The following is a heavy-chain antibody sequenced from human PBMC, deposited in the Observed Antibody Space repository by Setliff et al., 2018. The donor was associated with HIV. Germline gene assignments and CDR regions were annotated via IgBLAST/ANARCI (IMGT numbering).Heavy chain of an antibody. D-gene: IGHD6-6*01. J-gene: IGHJ3*02. CDR1: GGSMRSSGYS. CDR2: IYYNGNA. Sequence: SETLSLTCAVSGGSMRSSGYSWTWIRQAPGKGLEWVGYIYYNGNAYYNPSLKSRVTISVDTSKNQFSLKLSSVTAADTAVYYCARGLDSWSSHVFDMWGQGTMVTVSS. V-gene: IGHV4-30-2*01. CDR3: ARGLDSWSSHVFDM.